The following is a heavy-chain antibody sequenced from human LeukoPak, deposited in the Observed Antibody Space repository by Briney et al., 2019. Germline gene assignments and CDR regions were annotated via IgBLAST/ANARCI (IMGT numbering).Heavy chain of an antibody. CDR2: IYYSGSI. Sequence: PSETLSLTCIVSGGSISSYYWSWIRQPPGKGLEWIGYIYYSGSINYNPSLKSRVTISVDTSKNQFSLKLSSVTAADTAVYYCARAPYDILTGYYSFDYWGQGTLVTVSS. CDR3: ARAPYDILTGYYSFDY. D-gene: IGHD3-9*01. CDR1: GGSISSYY. V-gene: IGHV4-59*01. J-gene: IGHJ4*02.